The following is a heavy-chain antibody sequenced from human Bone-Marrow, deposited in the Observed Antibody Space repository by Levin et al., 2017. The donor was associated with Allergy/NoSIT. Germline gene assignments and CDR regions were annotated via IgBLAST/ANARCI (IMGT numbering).Heavy chain of an antibody. D-gene: IGHD1-26*01. V-gene: IGHV3-9*01. CDR2: ISWNSGSI. CDR1: GFTFDDYA. CDR3: AKDTSISIVGATRFDY. Sequence: SLKISCAASGFTFDDYAMHWVRQAPGKGLEWVSGISWNSGSIGYADSVKGRFTISRDNAKNSLYLQMNSLRAEDTALYYCAKDTSISIVGATRFDYWGQGTLVTVSS. J-gene: IGHJ4*02.